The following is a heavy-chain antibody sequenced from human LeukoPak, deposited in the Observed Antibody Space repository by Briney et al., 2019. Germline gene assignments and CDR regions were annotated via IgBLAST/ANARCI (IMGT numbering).Heavy chain of an antibody. CDR3: ARQAPAIDYGDYLMAYYYYYMDV. D-gene: IGHD4-17*01. Sequence: SETLSLTXTVSGGSISSSSYYWGWIRQPPEKGLEWIGSIYYSGSTYYNPSLKSRVTISVDTSKNQFSLKLSSVTAADTAVYYCARQAPAIDYGDYLMAYYYYYMDVWGKGTTVTVSS. CDR2: IYYSGST. CDR1: GGSISSSSYY. V-gene: IGHV4-39*01. J-gene: IGHJ6*03.